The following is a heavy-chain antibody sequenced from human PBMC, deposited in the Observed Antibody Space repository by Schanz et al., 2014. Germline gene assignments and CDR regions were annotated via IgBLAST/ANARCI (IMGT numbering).Heavy chain of an antibody. D-gene: IGHD2-15*01. Sequence: VQLLQFGGGVVQPGRSLRLSCAASGFTFSSYSMNWVRQAPGKGLEWVSSISSSSSYIYYADSVKGRFTISRDNSENTLYLQMNSLSADDTAVFYCAKGMGYCSGGTCYDYYYYGLDVWGQGTTVTVSS. CDR2: ISSSSSYI. J-gene: IGHJ6*02. V-gene: IGHV3-21*04. CDR3: AKGMGYCSGGTCYDYYYYGLDV. CDR1: GFTFSSYS.